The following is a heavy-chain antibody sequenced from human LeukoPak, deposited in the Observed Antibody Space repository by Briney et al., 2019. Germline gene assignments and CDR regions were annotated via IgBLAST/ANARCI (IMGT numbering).Heavy chain of an antibody. J-gene: IGHJ5*02. CDR1: GGSISSGGYY. Sequence: PSETLSLTCTVSGGSISSGGYYWSWIRQHPGKGLEWIGYIYYSGSTYYNPSLKSRVTISVDTSKNQFSLKLSSVTAADTAVYSCARHGDRMTWFDPWGQGTLVTVSS. D-gene: IGHD3-3*01. V-gene: IGHV4-31*03. CDR3: ARHGDRMTWFDP. CDR2: IYYSGST.